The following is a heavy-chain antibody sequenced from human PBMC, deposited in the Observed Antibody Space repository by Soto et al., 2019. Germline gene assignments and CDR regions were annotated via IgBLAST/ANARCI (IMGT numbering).Heavy chain of an antibody. CDR3: ARDYRLQYYSGMDV. D-gene: IGHD2-21*01. Sequence: QVQLVQSGAEVKKPGASVKVSCKASGYTFTSYGISWVRQAPGQGLEWMGWISAYNGNTNYAQKLQGRVTMTTDTSTSKANMELRSLRSDDMAVYYCARDYRLQYYSGMDVWGQGTTVTVSS. CDR1: GYTFTSYG. J-gene: IGHJ6*02. CDR2: ISAYNGNT. V-gene: IGHV1-18*03.